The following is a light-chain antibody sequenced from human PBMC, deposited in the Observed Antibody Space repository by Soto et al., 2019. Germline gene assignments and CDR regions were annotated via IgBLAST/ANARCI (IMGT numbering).Light chain of an antibody. CDR2: AVN. Sequence: QLVLTQPASVSGSPGQSITISCTGTASDIGNYNWVSWYQQYPGKAPKLMIYAVNNRPSGVSNRFSASKSGNTASLTISGLQAEDEADYYCSSYRAYSTLWVFGGGTQLTVL. CDR1: ASDIGNYNW. V-gene: IGLV2-14*01. CDR3: SSYRAYSTLWV. J-gene: IGLJ3*02.